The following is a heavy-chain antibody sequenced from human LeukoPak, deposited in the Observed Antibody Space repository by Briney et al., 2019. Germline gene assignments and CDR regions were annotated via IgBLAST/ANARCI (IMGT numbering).Heavy chain of an antibody. CDR3: ARQGGYIAPLAL. J-gene: IGHJ4*02. CDR2: ISYSGNT. Sequence: SGTLSLTCTVSGGSISSYYWSWIRQPPGKALEWIGYISYSGNTNYNPSLKSRVTISVDTSKNQFSLKLTSVTAADTAVYYCARQGGYIAPLALWGQGTLVTVSA. D-gene: IGHD6-13*01. V-gene: IGHV4-59*08. CDR1: GGSISSYY.